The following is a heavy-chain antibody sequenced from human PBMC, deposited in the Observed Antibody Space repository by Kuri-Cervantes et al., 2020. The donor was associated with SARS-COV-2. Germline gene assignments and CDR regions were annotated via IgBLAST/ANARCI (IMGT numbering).Heavy chain of an antibody. CDR1: GYTFTSYG. J-gene: IGHJ4*02. V-gene: IGHV1-18*01. CDR3: ARGETEPGIAVAGRGGLGFDY. CDR2: ISAYNGNT. Sequence: ASVKVSCKASGYTFTSYGISWVRQAPGQGLEWMGWISAYNGNTNYAQKFQGRVTMTRDTSTSTVYMELNSLRAEDTAVYYCARGETEPGIAVAGRGGLGFDYWGQGTLVTVSS. D-gene: IGHD6-19*01.